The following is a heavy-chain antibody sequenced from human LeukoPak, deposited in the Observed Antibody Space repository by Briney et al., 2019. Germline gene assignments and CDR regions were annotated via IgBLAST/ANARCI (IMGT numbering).Heavy chain of an antibody. CDR2: ISGSGGST. J-gene: IGHJ6*02. Sequence: GGSLRLSCAASGYTFSSYAMSWVRQAPGKGLEWVSAISGSGGSTYYADSVKGRFTISRDDSKNTAYLQMNSLKTEDTAVYYCTRPPTYYYYGMDVWGQGTTVTVSS. CDR1: GYTFSSYA. V-gene: IGHV3-23*01. CDR3: TRPPTYYYYGMDV.